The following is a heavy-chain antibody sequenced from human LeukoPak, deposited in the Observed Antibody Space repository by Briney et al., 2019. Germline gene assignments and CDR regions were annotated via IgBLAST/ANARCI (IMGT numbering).Heavy chain of an antibody. V-gene: IGHV4-34*01. J-gene: IGHJ4*02. CDR3: AIALPDYYDSSGSFDY. CDR1: GGSFSGYY. D-gene: IGHD3-22*01. CDR2: INHSGST. Sequence: PSETLSLTCAVYGGSFSGYYWSWIRQPPGKGLEWIGEINHSGSTNYNPSLKSRVTISVDTSKNQFSLKLSSVTAADTAVYYCAIALPDYYDSSGSFDYWGQGTLVTVSS.